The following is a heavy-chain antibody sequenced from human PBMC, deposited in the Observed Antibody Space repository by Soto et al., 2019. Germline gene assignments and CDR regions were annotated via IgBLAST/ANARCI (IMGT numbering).Heavy chain of an antibody. Sequence: SETLSLTCTVSGGSISSGGYYWSWIRQYPGKGLEWIGYIYYSGSTYYNPSLKSRVTISVDTSKNQFSLKLSSVTAADTAVYYCARSIMITFGGVKDDAFDIWGQGTMVTVSS. D-gene: IGHD3-16*01. CDR1: GGSISSGGYY. J-gene: IGHJ3*02. V-gene: IGHV4-31*03. CDR3: ARSIMITFGGVKDDAFDI. CDR2: IYYSGST.